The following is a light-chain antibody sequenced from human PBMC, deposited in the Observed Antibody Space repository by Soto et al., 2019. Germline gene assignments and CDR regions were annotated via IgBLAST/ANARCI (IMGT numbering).Light chain of an antibody. CDR1: SRDIGGYNY. Sequence: QSALTQPASVSGSPGQSITISCTGTSRDIGGYNYVSWYQQHPGKAPKLMIYDVGDRPSGISSRFSGSKSGNTASLTISGLQAEDEADYFCSSYTSSSTLVFGGGTKVTVL. J-gene: IGLJ2*01. CDR3: SSYTSSSTLV. CDR2: DVG. V-gene: IGLV2-14*03.